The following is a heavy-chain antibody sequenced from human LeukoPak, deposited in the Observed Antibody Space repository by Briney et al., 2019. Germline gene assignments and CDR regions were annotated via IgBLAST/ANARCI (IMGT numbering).Heavy chain of an antibody. CDR3: ARSNFANWFDP. V-gene: IGHV1-69*04. CDR2: VIPILGIA. Sequence: SVKVSCKASGGTFSSYAISWVRQAPGQGLEWMGRVIPILGIANYARKFQGRVTITADKSTSTAYMELSSLRSEDTAVYYCARSNFANWFDPWGQGTLVTVSS. CDR1: GGTFSSYA. J-gene: IGHJ5*02.